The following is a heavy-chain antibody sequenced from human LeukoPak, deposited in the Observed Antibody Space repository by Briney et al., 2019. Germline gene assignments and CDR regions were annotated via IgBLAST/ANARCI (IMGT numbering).Heavy chain of an antibody. CDR3: ARDWRGASRNYYYYYMDV. CDR2: INSDGSST. D-gene: IGHD1-14*01. CDR1: GFTFSSYW. J-gene: IGHJ6*03. Sequence: GRSLRLSCAASGFTFSSYWMHWVRQAPGKGLVWVSRINSDGSSTSYADSVKGRFTISRDAANNMLYLQMNSLRAEDTAVYYCARDWRGASRNYYYYYMDVWGKGTTVTVSS. V-gene: IGHV3-74*01.